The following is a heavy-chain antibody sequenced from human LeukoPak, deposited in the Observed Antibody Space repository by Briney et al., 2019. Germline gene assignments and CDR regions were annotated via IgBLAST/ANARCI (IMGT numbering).Heavy chain of an antibody. D-gene: IGHD3-22*01. CDR1: GFTFRSYS. CDR3: ARLLLDYYDSSGYY. J-gene: IGHJ4*02. V-gene: IGHV3-21*01. CDR2: ISSSSSYI. Sequence: PGGSLRLSCAASGFTFRSYSMNWVRQAPGKGLKWVSSISSSSSYIYYADSVKGRFTISRDNAKNSLYLQMNSLRAEDTAVYYCARLLLDYYDSSGYYWGQGTLVTVSS.